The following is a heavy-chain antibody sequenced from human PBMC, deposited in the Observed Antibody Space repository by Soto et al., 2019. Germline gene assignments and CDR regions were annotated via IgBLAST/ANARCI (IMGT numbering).Heavy chain of an antibody. CDR1: GGSISSGDYY. V-gene: IGHV4-30-4*01. D-gene: IGHD3-10*01. CDR3: ARGNYGSGSSLDY. CDR2: IYYSGST. Sequence: SETLSLTCTVSGGSISSGDYYWSWIRQPPGKGLEWIGYIYYSGSTYYNPSLKSRVTISVDTSKNQFSLKLSSVTAADTAVYYCARGNYGSGSSLDYWGQGTLVTVSS. J-gene: IGHJ4*02.